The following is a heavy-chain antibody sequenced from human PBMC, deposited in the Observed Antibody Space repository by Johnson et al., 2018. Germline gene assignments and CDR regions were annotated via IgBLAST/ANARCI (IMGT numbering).Heavy chain of an antibody. CDR2: ISYDGCNK. J-gene: IGHJ6*03. V-gene: IGHV3-30-3*02. CDR1: GFTFSSYA. Sequence: QVQLVQSGGGVVQPGRSLRLSCAASGFTFSSYAMHWVRQAPGKGLEWVAVISYDGCNKYYADSVKGRFTISRDNSKNTLYLQMNSLRAEDTAVSYCAKIWEVAGRHYYDYMDVWGKGTTVTVSS. CDR3: AKIWEVAGRHYYDYMDV. D-gene: IGHD6-19*01.